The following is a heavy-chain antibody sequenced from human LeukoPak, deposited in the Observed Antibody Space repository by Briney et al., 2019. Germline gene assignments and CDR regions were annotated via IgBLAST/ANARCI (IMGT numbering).Heavy chain of an antibody. CDR1: GSIFSSHD. D-gene: IGHD3-10*01. J-gene: IGHJ4*02. CDR2: VWSDGSNK. CDR3: ASGTYYGSGSWGY. V-gene: IGHV3-33*01. Sequence: GTSLRLSCAASGSIFSSHDMHWVRQAPGKGLEWVSVVWSDGSNKYYADSVKGRFTISRDNSRNTVYLQMNSLRDEDTAVYYCASGTYYGSGSWGYWGQGTLVTVSS.